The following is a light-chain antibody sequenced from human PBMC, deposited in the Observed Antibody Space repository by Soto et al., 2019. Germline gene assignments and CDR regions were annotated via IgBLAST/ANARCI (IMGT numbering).Light chain of an antibody. CDR2: DAS. V-gene: IGKV1-5*01. Sequence: DIQMTQSPSTLSASVGDRVAITCLASQSISQWVAWYQQKPGRAPELLIYDASKLKSGVPSRFRGRGSGTESSLTITSLQPDDSAMYYCQQYNGYSWTFGRGTKADI. CDR1: QSISQW. CDR3: QQYNGYSWT. J-gene: IGKJ1*01.